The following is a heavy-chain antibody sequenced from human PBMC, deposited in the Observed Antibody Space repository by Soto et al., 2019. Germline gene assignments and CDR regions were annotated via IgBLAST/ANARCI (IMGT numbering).Heavy chain of an antibody. CDR1: GYTFTSYG. CDR3: AKVSPSSRAAEP. Sequence: QVQLVQSGAEVKKPGASVRVSCKTSGYTFTSYGISWVRQAPGQGLEWMGWISAYNGNTNYAQSLQGRVTMTTDTSTTTAYMELRSLKSDDTAVYYCAKVSPSSRAAEPWGQGTLVTVS. CDR2: ISAYNGNT. D-gene: IGHD6-13*01. V-gene: IGHV1-18*01. J-gene: IGHJ4*02.